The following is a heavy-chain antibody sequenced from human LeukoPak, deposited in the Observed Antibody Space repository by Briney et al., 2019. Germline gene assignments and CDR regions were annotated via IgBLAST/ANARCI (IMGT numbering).Heavy chain of an antibody. CDR2: MFYYGST. V-gene: IGHV4-39*07. CDR3: ARGGITSLLNWFDP. J-gene: IGHJ5*02. CDR1: GDSISSSNYF. Sequence: SETLSLTCTVSGDSISSSNYFWGWIRQPPGKGLEWIGSMFYYGSTYYNASLKSRATISLDTSKKQFSLKLRSVTAADTAVYYCARGGITSLLNWFDPWGQGILVTVSS. D-gene: IGHD3-16*01.